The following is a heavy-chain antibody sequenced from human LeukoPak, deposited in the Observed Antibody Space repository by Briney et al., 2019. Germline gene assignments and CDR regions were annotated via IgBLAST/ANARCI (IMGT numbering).Heavy chain of an antibody. D-gene: IGHD3-10*01. CDR3: ARDYYGSGSYYKPFDY. CDR2: IIPIFGSA. Sequence: SVKVSCKASGGTFSSYAISWVRQAPGQGLEWMGGIIPIFGSANYAQKFQGRVTITADESTSSANMELSSLRSEDTAVYYCARDYYGSGSYYKPFDYWGQGNLVTVSS. V-gene: IGHV1-69*13. J-gene: IGHJ4*02. CDR1: GGTFSSYA.